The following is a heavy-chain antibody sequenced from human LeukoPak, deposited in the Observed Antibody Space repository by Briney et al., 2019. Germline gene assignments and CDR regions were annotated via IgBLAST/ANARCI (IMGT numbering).Heavy chain of an antibody. CDR3: GKTTVGYSSGQKPAWPVDY. D-gene: IGHD5-18*01. V-gene: IGHV3-23*01. CDR1: GFTFGSHA. J-gene: IGHJ4*02. CDR2: IFGSGGSP. Sequence: GGSLRLSCEASGFTFGSHAMYWVRQAPGKGLEWVAGIFGSGGSPHYADSVKGRFTISRDNSRNTVYLQINSLRAEDTAVYYCGKTTVGYSSGQKPAWPVDYWGQGTLVAVSS.